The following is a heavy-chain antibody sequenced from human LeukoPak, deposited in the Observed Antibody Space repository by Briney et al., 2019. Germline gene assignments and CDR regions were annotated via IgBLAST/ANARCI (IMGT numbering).Heavy chain of an antibody. CDR1: GFAFDDYA. CDR2: IHWNGAST. Sequence: GGSLRLSCAASGFAFDDYAMSWVRQAPGKGLEWVSGIHWNGASTGYGDSVRGRFTISRDNAKISLYLQMNSLRAEDTAIYYCARESTWGLGTMVTVSS. J-gene: IGHJ3*01. CDR3: AREST. V-gene: IGHV3-20*04.